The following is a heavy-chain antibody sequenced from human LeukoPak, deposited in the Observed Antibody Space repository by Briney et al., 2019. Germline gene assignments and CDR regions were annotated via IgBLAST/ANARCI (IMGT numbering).Heavy chain of an antibody. CDR3: ARSESTSWCYYYYGMDV. CDR2: MNPNSGNT. Sequence: ASVKVSCKASGYTFTSYDINWVRQATGQGLGWMGWMNPNSGNTGYAQKFQGRVTMTRNTSISTAYMELSSLRSEDTAVYYCARSESTSWCYYYYGMDVWGQGTTVTVSS. V-gene: IGHV1-8*01. CDR1: GYTFTSYD. J-gene: IGHJ6*02. D-gene: IGHD2-2*01.